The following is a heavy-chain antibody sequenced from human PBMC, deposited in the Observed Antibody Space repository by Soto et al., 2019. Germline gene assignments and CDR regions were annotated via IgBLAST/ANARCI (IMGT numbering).Heavy chain of an antibody. CDR2: INTYKGNT. Sequence: GASVKVSCKASGYTFTSYGMSWVRQAPGQGLEWMGWINTYKGNTNYAQKLQGRVTMTTDTSTSTAYMELSSLRSEDTAVYYCARGPGGPDGPGDYWGQGTLVTVSS. CDR3: ARGPGGPDGPGDY. CDR1: GYTFTSYG. V-gene: IGHV1-18*01. J-gene: IGHJ4*02. D-gene: IGHD2-15*01.